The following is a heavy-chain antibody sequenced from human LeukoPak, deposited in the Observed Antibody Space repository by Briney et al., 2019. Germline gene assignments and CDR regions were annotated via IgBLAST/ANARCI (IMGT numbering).Heavy chain of an antibody. CDR1: GGTFSSYA. J-gene: IGHJ4*02. V-gene: IGHV1-69*01. CDR2: IIPIFGTA. D-gene: IGHD3-9*01. CDR3: ARDLVGSHTSYSSGAWDY. Sequence: GSSVKASCKASGGTFSSYAISWVRQAPGQGLEWMGGIIPIFGTANYAQKFQGRLTITADESTSTAYMELSSMRAEDTAVYYCARDLVGSHTSYSSGAWDYWGQGTLVTVSS.